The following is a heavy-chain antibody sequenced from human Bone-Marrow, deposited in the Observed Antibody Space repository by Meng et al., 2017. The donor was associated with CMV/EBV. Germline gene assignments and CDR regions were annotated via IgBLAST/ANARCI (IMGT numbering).Heavy chain of an antibody. V-gene: IGHV3-21*01. CDR1: GFTFSTYS. D-gene: IGHD6-13*01. CDR2: ISSSSSDI. CDR3: ARAAARQYFYYGMEV. Sequence: GESLKISCAASGFTFSTYSMNWVRQAPGKGLEWVSFISSSSSDIYYADSVKGRFTISRDNAKNSLYLQMNSLRAEYTAVYYCARAAARQYFYYGMEVWGQGTTVTVSS. J-gene: IGHJ6*02.